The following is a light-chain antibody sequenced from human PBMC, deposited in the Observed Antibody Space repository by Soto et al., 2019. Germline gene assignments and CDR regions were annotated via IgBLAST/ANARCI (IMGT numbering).Light chain of an antibody. CDR3: QQYNNWPPGT. CDR2: GAS. CDR1: QSVSSN. Sequence: ERVMTQSPAPLSVSPGERATLSCRASQSVSSNLAWFQQKPGQAPRLLIFGASTRATGVPARFSGSGSGTEFTLTISSLQSEDFAVYYCQQYNNWPPGTFGQGTKVDIK. V-gene: IGKV3-15*01. J-gene: IGKJ1*01.